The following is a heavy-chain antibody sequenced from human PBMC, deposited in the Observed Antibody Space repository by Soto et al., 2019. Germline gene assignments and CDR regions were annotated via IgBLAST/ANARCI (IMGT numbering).Heavy chain of an antibody. CDR1: GFTFSSYA. J-gene: IGHJ4*02. V-gene: IGHV3-23*01. D-gene: IGHD6-19*01. CDR2: ISGSGGST. CDR3: AKDPYSSGWYEDY. Sequence: GGSLRLSCAASGFTFSSYAMSWVRQAPGKGLEWVSAISGSGGSTYYEDSVKGRFTISRNNSKNTLYLQMNSLRAEDTAVYYCAKDPYSSGWYEDYWGQGTLVTVSS.